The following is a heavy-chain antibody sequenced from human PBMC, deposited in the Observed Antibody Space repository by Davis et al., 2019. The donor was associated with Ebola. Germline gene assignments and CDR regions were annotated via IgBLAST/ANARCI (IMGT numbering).Heavy chain of an antibody. V-gene: IGHV3-23*01. CDR2: IGEGSFDT. CDR1: GFTFSTSA. J-gene: IGHJ4*02. D-gene: IGHD6-25*01. CDR3: AKGGRLQKTDF. Sequence: GGSLRLSCEASGFTFSTSAMTWVGQDPGKGLEWVSTIGEGSFDTYYADSVTGRFTISREDSKNTLYLQMENLRGDDSALYFCAKGGRLQKTDFWGQGTLVTVSS.